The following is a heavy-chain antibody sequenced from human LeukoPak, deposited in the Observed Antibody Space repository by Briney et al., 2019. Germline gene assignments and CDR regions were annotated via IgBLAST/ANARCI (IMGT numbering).Heavy chain of an antibody. CDR1: GFTFSSYA. V-gene: IGHV3-23*01. Sequence: GGSLRLSCAASGFTFSSYAMSWVRQAPGKGLEWVSAISGSGGSTYYADSVKGRFTISRDNSKNTLYLQMNSLRAEDTAVYYCATSLLYDSSGYQDYWGQGTLVTVSS. CDR3: ATSLLYDSSGYQDY. J-gene: IGHJ4*02. D-gene: IGHD3-22*01. CDR2: ISGSGGST.